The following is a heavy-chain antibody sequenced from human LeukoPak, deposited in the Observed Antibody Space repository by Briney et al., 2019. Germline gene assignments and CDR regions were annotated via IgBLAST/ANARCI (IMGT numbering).Heavy chain of an antibody. Sequence: TGGSLRLSCAASGFTFSSYAMHWVRQAPGKGLEWVAVISYDGSNKYYADSVKGRFTISRDNSKNTLYLQMNSLRPEDTALYYCAGTIGVVGPTTGIDYWGQGTLVTVSS. CDR2: ISYDGSNK. CDR3: AGTIGVVGPTTGIDY. CDR1: GFTFSSYA. V-gene: IGHV3-30-3*01. D-gene: IGHD1-26*01. J-gene: IGHJ4*02.